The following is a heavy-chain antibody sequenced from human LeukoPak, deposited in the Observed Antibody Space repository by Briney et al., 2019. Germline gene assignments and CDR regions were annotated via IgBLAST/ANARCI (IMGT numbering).Heavy chain of an antibody. J-gene: IGHJ5*02. Sequence: SQTLSLTCTVSGGSISSGSYYWSWSRQPAGKGLEWIGRIYTSGSTNYNPSLKSRVTISVDTSKNQFSLKLSSVTAADTAVYYCAREAPIAVADDNWFDPWGQGTLVTVSS. CDR3: AREAPIAVADDNWFDP. V-gene: IGHV4-61*02. CDR2: IYTSGST. CDR1: GGSISSGSYY. D-gene: IGHD6-19*01.